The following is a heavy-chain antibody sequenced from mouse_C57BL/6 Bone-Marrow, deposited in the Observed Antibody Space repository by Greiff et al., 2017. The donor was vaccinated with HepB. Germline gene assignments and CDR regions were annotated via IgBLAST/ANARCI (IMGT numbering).Heavy chain of an antibody. Sequence: EVKLVESGGGLVQPGGSLSLSCAASGFTFTDYYMSWVRQPPGKALEWLGFIRNKANGYTTEYIASVKSRFTISRDNSQSILYLQMNALRAEDSATYYCARYLVPRYDGYYLYYWGQGTTLTVSS. CDR2: IRNKANGYTT. V-gene: IGHV7-3*01. CDR3: ARYLVPRYDGYYLYY. J-gene: IGHJ2*01. D-gene: IGHD2-3*01. CDR1: GFTFTDYY.